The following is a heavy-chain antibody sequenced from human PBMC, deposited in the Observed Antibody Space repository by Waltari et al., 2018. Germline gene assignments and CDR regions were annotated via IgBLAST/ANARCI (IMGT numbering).Heavy chain of an antibody. CDR1: GFTFSSHG. D-gene: IGHD6-6*01. CDR2: ISYDARNQ. Sequence: QVQLVESGGGVVQPGRSLRLSCEASGFTFSSHGMHWVRQAPGKGLEGVAIISYDARNQYYVDSVKGRFTISRDNFKNTMYLQMSSLRSEDMAVYYCARDAGWQQPVDYWGQGTLVTVSS. J-gene: IGHJ4*02. CDR3: ARDAGWQQPVDY. V-gene: IGHV3-30*03.